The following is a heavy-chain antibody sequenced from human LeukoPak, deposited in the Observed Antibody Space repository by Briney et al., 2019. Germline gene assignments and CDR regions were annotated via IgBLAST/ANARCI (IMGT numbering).Heavy chain of an antibody. V-gene: IGHV1-2*02. CDR1: GYTFTGYY. Sequence: ASVKVSCKASGYTFTGYYMHWVRQAPGQGLEWMGWINPNSGGTNYAQKFQGRVTMTRDTSISTAYMELSRLRSDDTAVYYCAPKGDYDFWSGYSAFDYWGQRTLVTVSS. J-gene: IGHJ4*02. CDR3: APKGDYDFWSGYSAFDY. CDR2: INPNSGGT. D-gene: IGHD3-3*01.